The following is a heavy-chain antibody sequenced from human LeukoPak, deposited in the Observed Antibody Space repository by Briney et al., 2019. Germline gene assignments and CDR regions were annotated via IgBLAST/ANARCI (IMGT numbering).Heavy chain of an antibody. Sequence: PGGSLRLSCAASAFTFSSYWMHWVRQAPGKGLVWVSRINTDGSSTSYADSVKGRFTISRDNAKNPLYLQMNSLRTEVTAVYYCARMIAAADYWGQGTLVTVSS. CDR2: INTDGSST. D-gene: IGHD6-13*01. CDR3: ARMIAAADY. J-gene: IGHJ4*02. V-gene: IGHV3-74*01. CDR1: AFTFSSYW.